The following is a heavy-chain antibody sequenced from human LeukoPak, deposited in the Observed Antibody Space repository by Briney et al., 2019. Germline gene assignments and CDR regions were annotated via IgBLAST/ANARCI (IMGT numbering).Heavy chain of an antibody. J-gene: IGHJ4*02. Sequence: GASVKVSCKASGYTFTSYGISWVRQAPGQGLEWMGWISAYNGNTNYAQKLQGRVTMTTDTSTSTAYMELRSLRSDDTAVYYCARVGYCSSTSCYGLDYWGQGTLVTVSS. CDR2: ISAYNGNT. D-gene: IGHD2-2*01. V-gene: IGHV1-18*01. CDR1: GYTFTSYG. CDR3: ARVGYCSSTSCYGLDY.